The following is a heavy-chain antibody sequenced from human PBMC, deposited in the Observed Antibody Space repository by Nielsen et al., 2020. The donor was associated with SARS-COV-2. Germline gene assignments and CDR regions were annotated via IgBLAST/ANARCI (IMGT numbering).Heavy chain of an antibody. CDR2: IKQDGSEK. V-gene: IGHV3-7*03. J-gene: IGHJ6*02. CDR3: AKDPSLAYYYYGMDV. Sequence: GESLKISCAASGFTFSSYAMHWVRQAPGKGLEWVANIKQDGSEKYYVDSVKGRFTISRDNAKNSLYLQMNSLRAEDTAVYYCAKDPSLAYYYYGMDVWGQGTTVTVSS. CDR1: GFTFSSYA. D-gene: IGHD2-15*01.